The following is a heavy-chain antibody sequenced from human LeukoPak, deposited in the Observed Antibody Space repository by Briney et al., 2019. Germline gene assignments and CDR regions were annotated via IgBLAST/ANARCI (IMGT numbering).Heavy chain of an antibody. CDR2: IIPIFGTA. V-gene: IGHV1-69*05. D-gene: IGHD2-15*01. CDR1: GGTFSSYA. J-gene: IGHJ4*02. CDR3: ARGRGYCSGGSCYSVFDY. Sequence: ASVKVSCKASGGTFSSYAISWVRQAPGQGLEWMGRIIPIFGTANYAQKFQGRVTITTDESTSTAYMELSSLRSEDTAAYYCARGRGYCSGGSCYSVFDYWGQGTLVTVSS.